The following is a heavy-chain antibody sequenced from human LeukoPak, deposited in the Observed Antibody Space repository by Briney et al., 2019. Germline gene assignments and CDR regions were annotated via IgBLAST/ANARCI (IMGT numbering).Heavy chain of an antibody. J-gene: IGHJ6*04. CDR2: ISTRGSAI. CDR1: GFTFSNYE. D-gene: IGHD3-10*02. Sequence: GGSLRLSCEVSGFTFSNYEMNWVRQAPGKGLEWVSYISTRGSAIYYADSVKGRFTISRDNAKNSLYLQMNSLRAEDTAVYYCAELGITMIGGVWGKGTTVTISS. CDR3: AELGITMIGGV. V-gene: IGHV3-48*03.